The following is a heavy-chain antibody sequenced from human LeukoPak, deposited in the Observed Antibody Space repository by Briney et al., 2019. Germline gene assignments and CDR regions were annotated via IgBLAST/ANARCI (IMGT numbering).Heavy chain of an antibody. Sequence: PSETLSLTCTVSGGSISSYYWSWIRQPPGKGLEWIGYIYYSGSTNYNPSLKSRVTISVDTSKNQFSLKLSSVTAADTAVYYCARLGSSGYYYVIDYWGQGTLVTVSS. V-gene: IGHV4-59*08. CDR3: ARLGSSGYYYVIDY. D-gene: IGHD3-22*01. J-gene: IGHJ4*02. CDR2: IYYSGST. CDR1: GGSISSYY.